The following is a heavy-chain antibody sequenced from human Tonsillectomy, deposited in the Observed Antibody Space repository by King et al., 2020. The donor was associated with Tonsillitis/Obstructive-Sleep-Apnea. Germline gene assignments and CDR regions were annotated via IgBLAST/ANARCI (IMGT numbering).Heavy chain of an antibody. D-gene: IGHD3-10*01. CDR2: IDPSDSYT. CDR1: GYSFTSYW. V-gene: IGHV5-10-1*01. Sequence: QLVQSGAEVKKPGESLRISCKGSGYSFTSYWISWVRQMPGKGLEWRGKIDPSDSYTNYSPSFQGHVTISADKSISTAYLQWSSLKASDTAMYYCARMTEVQGVITDNWFDPWGQGTLVTVSS. CDR3: ARMTEVQGVITDNWFDP. J-gene: IGHJ5*02.